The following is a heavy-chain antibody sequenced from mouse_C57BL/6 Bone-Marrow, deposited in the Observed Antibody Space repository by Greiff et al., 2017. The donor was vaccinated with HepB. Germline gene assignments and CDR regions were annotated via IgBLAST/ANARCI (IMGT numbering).Heavy chain of an antibody. CDR2: IYPRSGNT. CDR3: ARSNYYGSSPDY. J-gene: IGHJ2*01. CDR1: GYTFTSYG. D-gene: IGHD1-1*01. V-gene: IGHV1-81*01. Sequence: QVQLQHSGAELARPGASVKLSCKASGYTFTSYGISWVKQRTGQGLEWIGEIYPRSGNTYYNEKFKGKATLTADKSSSTAYMELRSLTSEDSAVYFCARSNYYGSSPDYWGQGTTLTVSS.